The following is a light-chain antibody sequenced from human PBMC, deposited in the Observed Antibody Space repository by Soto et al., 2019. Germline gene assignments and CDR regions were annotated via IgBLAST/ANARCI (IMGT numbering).Light chain of an antibody. CDR3: QQYNNWPLT. V-gene: IGKV3-15*01. J-gene: IGKJ4*01. Sequence: EIVMTQSPATLSVSPGERATLSCRASQSVSSILAWYQQKPGQAPRLLIYGASTRGTGIPARFSGSGSGTEFTLTISSLQSEDFAVYYCQQYNNWPLTFGGGTKVEIK. CDR2: GAS. CDR1: QSVSSI.